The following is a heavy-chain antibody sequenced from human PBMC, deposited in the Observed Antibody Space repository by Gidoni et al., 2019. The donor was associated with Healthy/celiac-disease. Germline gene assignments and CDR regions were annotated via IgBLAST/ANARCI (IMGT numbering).Heavy chain of an antibody. Sequence: QVQLVESGGGVVQPGRSLRLSCAASGFTFSSYGMRWVRQAPGKGLEWVAVISYDGSNKYYADSVKGRFTISRDNSKNTLYLQMNSLRAEDTAVYYCAKDLEYCSSTSCYTGYWGQGTLVTVSS. D-gene: IGHD2-2*02. CDR1: GFTFSSYG. J-gene: IGHJ4*02. V-gene: IGHV3-30*18. CDR2: ISYDGSNK. CDR3: AKDLEYCSSTSCYTGY.